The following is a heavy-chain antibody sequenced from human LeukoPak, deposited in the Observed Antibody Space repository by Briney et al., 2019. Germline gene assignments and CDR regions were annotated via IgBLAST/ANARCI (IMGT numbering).Heavy chain of an antibody. V-gene: IGHV3-21*01. CDR2: ISSSSYI. Sequence: AGGSLRLSCAASGFTFSTYSMNWVRQAPGMGLEWVSSISSSSYIYYADSVKGRFTISRDNAKSSLYLQMNSLRAEDTAVYYCARDLYGDYSFDYWGQGALVTVSS. CDR3: ARDLYGDYSFDY. CDR1: GFTFSTYS. D-gene: IGHD4-17*01. J-gene: IGHJ4*02.